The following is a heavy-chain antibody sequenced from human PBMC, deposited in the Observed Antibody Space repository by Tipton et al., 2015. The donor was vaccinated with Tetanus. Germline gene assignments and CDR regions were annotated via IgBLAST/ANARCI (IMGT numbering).Heavy chain of an antibody. CDR3: AKVKSYSSGHSQRGGAFDI. CDR1: GFTFDDYA. CDR2: ISWNSGSI. J-gene: IGHJ3*02. V-gene: IGHV3-9*01. D-gene: IGHD6-25*01. Sequence: SLRLSCAASGFTFDDYAMHWVRQAPGKGLEWVSGISWNSGSIGYADSVKGRFTISRDNAKTSLYLQMNSLRAEDTALYYCAKVKSYSSGHSQRGGAFDIWGQATIVTVSS.